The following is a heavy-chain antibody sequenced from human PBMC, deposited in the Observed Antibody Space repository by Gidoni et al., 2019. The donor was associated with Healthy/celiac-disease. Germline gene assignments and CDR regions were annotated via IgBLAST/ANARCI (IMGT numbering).Heavy chain of an antibody. D-gene: IGHD2-21*02. CDR2: ISWNSGSI. Sequence: EVQLVESGGGLVQPGRSLRLSCAASGFTFDDYAMHWVRQAPGKGLEWVSGISWNSGSIGYADSVKGRFTISRDNAKNSLYLQMNSLRAEDTALYYCAKDIGDGAYCGGDCYSVQAFDYWGQGTLVTVSS. CDR1: GFTFDDYA. V-gene: IGHV3-9*01. J-gene: IGHJ4*02. CDR3: AKDIGDGAYCGGDCYSVQAFDY.